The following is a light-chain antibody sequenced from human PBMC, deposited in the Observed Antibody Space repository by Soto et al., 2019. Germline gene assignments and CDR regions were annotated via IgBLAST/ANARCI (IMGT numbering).Light chain of an antibody. CDR3: QQYYSTPLT. J-gene: IGKJ4*01. V-gene: IGKV3D-7*01. CDR1: QYIISNF. Sequence: IAVTQCPSTLAAFPGARVSLSCRASQYIISNFLAWYQQKPGQAPILLIYGASSRATATPDRFSGSGSGTDFTLTISSLQAEDVAVYYCQQYYSTPLTFGGGTKVDIK. CDR2: GAS.